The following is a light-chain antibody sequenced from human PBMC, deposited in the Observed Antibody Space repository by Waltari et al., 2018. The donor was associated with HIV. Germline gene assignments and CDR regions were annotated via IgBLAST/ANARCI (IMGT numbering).Light chain of an antibody. J-gene: IGLJ1*01. CDR1: SSNIGSNA. CDR2: TNN. CDR3: AAWDDSLNGYV. V-gene: IGLV1-44*01. Sequence: QSVLTQSPSASGTPGQRVTISCSGSSSNIGSNAVDWYQHLPGTAPKLLIHTNNQRPSVIPDRFSGSKAGTSASLAISGLQSEDESDYYCAAWDDSLNGYVFGSGTKVTVL.